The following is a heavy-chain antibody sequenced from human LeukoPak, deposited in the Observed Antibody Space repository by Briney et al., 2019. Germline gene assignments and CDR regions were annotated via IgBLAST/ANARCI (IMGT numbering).Heavy chain of an antibody. CDR1: GGSIRSSSYY. V-gene: IGHV4-39*01. Sequence: SETLSLTCNVSGGSIRSSSYYWGWIRQSPGKGLEWIGSMYYSGTTYYNPSLKSRVTISVDMSKNQFSLRLSSVTAADTAVYYCARHRGEFGDSPPNIDYWGQGTLVTVSS. D-gene: IGHD3-10*01. CDR2: MYYSGTT. J-gene: IGHJ4*02. CDR3: ARHRGEFGDSPPNIDY.